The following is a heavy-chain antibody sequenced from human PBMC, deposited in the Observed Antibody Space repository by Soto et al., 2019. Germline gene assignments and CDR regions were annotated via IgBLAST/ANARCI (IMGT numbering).Heavy chain of an antibody. Sequence: QVQLVESGGGVVQPGRSLRLSCAASGFTFSSYGMHWVRQAPGKGLEWVAVIWYDGSNKYYADSVKGRFTISRDNSKNTLYQQMNSLSAEDTAVYYCARVVPAENCGMDVWGQGTTVTAS. CDR3: ARVVPAENCGMDV. D-gene: IGHD2-2*01. CDR2: IWYDGSNK. V-gene: IGHV3-33*01. CDR1: GFTFSSYG. J-gene: IGHJ6*02.